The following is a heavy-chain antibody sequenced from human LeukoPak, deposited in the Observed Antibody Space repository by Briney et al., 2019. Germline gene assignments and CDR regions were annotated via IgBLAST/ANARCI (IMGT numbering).Heavy chain of an antibody. Sequence: PGGSLRLSCAPSGFTVSSNYITWVRQAPGKGLEWVSVIYTSDSTFYADSVKGRFTITRDNSKNTVYLQMNSLRAEDTAVYYCAGTTDYSSFLAYWGQGTLVTVSS. CDR1: GFTVSSNY. J-gene: IGHJ4*02. V-gene: IGHV3-53*01. D-gene: IGHD4-11*01. CDR2: IYTSDST. CDR3: AGTTDYSSFLAY.